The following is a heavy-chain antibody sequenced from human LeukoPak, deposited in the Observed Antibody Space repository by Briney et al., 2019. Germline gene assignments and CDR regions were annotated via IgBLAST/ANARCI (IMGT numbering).Heavy chain of an antibody. V-gene: IGHV1-69*05. D-gene: IGHD5-18*01. J-gene: IGHJ3*02. CDR3: ARTGLQLWSDAFDS. CDR1: GGTFSSYA. CDR2: IIPIFGTA. Sequence: SVKVSCKASGGTFSSYAISWVRQAPGQGLEWMGRIIPIFGTANYAQKFQGRVTITTDESTSTAYMELRSLRSEDTAVYYCARTGLQLWSDAFDSWGQGTMVTVSS.